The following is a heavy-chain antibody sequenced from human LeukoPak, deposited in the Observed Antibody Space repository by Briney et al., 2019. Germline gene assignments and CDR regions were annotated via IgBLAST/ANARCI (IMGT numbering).Heavy chain of an antibody. J-gene: IGHJ3*02. CDR3: ARRGYSDAFDI. Sequence: RGESLKISCKGSGYNFTTNWIGWVRQMPGKGLEWMGVIYPDDSNTRYSPSFQGQVTISADKSSSTTYLQWSSLRASDTAMYYCARRGYSDAFDIWGQGTMVTVSS. CDR1: GYNFTTNW. V-gene: IGHV5-51*01. CDR2: IYPDDSNT. D-gene: IGHD3-22*01.